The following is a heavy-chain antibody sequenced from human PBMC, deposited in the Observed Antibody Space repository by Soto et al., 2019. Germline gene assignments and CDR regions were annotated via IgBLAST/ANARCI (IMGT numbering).Heavy chain of an antibody. CDR3: TTTGTIDY. D-gene: IGHD1-1*01. CDR2: IKSKTDGGTT. Sequence: EVQLVESGGGLVKPGGSLRLCCAASGFTFSNAWMTWVRQAPGKGLEWVGRIKSKTDGGTTYYAAPVKGRFTISRDDSKNAVCLQMNSLKTEDTAVYYCTTTGTIDYWAREPWSPSPQ. J-gene: IGHJ4*02. V-gene: IGHV3-15*01. CDR1: GFTFSNAW.